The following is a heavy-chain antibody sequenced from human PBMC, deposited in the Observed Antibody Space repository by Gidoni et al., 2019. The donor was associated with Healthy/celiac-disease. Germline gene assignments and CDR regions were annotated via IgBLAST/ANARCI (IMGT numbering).Heavy chain of an antibody. CDR1: GFTFRSYW. CDR2: INSDGSST. J-gene: IGHJ4*02. D-gene: IGHD5-18*01. V-gene: IGHV3-74*01. Sequence: EVQLVESGGGLVQPGGSLRLSCAASGFTFRSYWMHWVRQAPGKGLVWVSRINSDGSSTSYADSVKGRFTISRVNAKNTLYLQMNSLRAEDTAVYYCARVVQLWSDSYYFDYWGQGTLVTVSS. CDR3: ARVVQLWSDSYYFDY.